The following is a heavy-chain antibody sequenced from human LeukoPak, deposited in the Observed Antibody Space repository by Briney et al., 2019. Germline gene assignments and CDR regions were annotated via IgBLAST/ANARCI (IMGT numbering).Heavy chain of an antibody. CDR2: IYYTGST. CDR3: ARVNINNWHSCDY. Sequence: SETLSLTCSVSGGSVSSYYWSWIRQPPGKGLEWIGYIYYTGSTSYSPSLRSRVTISVDTSKNQFSLRLSSVTAADTAVYYCARVNINNWHSCDYWGQGTLVTVSS. D-gene: IGHD1-1*01. J-gene: IGHJ4*02. V-gene: IGHV4-59*02. CDR1: GGSVSSYY.